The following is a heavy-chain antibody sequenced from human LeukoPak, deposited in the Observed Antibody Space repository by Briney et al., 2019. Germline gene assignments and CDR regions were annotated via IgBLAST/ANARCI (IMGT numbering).Heavy chain of an antibody. Sequence: SQTLSLTCAISGDSVSSNSAAWNWIRQSPSRGLEWLGRTYYRSKWYNDYAVSVKSRITINPDTSKNQFSLQLNSVTPEDTAVYYCARDAGYSSSWYSLDFDYWGQGTLVTVSS. CDR2: TYYRSKWYN. D-gene: IGHD6-13*01. J-gene: IGHJ4*02. V-gene: IGHV6-1*01. CDR3: ARDAGYSSSWYSLDFDY. CDR1: GDSVSSNSAA.